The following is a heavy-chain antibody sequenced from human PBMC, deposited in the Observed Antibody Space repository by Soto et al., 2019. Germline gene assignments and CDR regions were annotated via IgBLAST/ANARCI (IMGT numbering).Heavy chain of an antibody. Sequence: HPGGSLRLSCAASGFTFSSYAMSWVRQAPGKGLEWVSVISGGGRRTHDADSAKGRFTISRDDSKNTLFLQMSSLRAEDTAIYYCAKFSAYYYDNSGANFDYWGQGTLVTVSS. D-gene: IGHD3-22*01. V-gene: IGHV3-23*01. CDR2: ISGGGRRT. CDR3: AKFSAYYYDNSGANFDY. J-gene: IGHJ4*02. CDR1: GFTFSSYA.